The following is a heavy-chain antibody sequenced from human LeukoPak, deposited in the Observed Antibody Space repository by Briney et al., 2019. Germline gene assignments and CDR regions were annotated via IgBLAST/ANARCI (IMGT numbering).Heavy chain of an antibody. V-gene: IGHV3-23*01. CDR3: AKDRFTIFGVVIIYLDAFDI. CDR1: GFTFSSYA. Sequence: GGSLRLSCAASGFTFSSYAMSWVRQAPGKGLEWVSAISGSGGSTYYADSVRGRFTISRDNSKNTLYLQMNSLRAEDTAVYYCAKDRFTIFGVVIIYLDAFDIWGQGTMVTVSS. D-gene: IGHD3-3*01. J-gene: IGHJ3*02. CDR2: ISGSGGST.